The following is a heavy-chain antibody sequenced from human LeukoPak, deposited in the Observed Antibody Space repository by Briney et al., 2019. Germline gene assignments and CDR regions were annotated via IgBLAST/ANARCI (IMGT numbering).Heavy chain of an antibody. D-gene: IGHD2-8*01. CDR1: GLTFSTYN. Sequence: GGSLRLSCAASGLTFSTYNMNWVRQAPGKGLEWISYISSSGSTSIYADSVRGRLSISRDNAKNSLYLHMNSLRAEDTAVYYCAKGYCTNGVCPLYYYYYYMDVWGKGTTVTVSS. CDR2: ISSSGSTS. J-gene: IGHJ6*03. CDR3: AKGYCTNGVCPLYYYYYYMDV. V-gene: IGHV3-48*01.